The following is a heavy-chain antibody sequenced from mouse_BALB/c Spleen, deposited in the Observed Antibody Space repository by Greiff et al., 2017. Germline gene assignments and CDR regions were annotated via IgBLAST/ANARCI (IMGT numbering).Heavy chain of an antibody. CDR2: IHYSGST. Sequence: VQLKESGPDLVKPSQSLSLTCTVTGYSITSGYSWPWIRQFPGNKLEWMGYIHYSGSTNYNPSLKSRISITRDTSKNQFFLQLNSVTTEDTATYYCASGGNHWYFDVWGAGTTVTVSS. CDR3: ASGGNHWYFDV. V-gene: IGHV3-1*02. D-gene: IGHD2-1*01. CDR1: GYSITSGYS. J-gene: IGHJ1*01.